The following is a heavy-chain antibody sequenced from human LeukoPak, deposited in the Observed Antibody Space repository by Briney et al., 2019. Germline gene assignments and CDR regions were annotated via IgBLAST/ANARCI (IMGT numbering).Heavy chain of an antibody. D-gene: IGHD2-15*01. CDR1: GGSISSDY. J-gene: IGHJ6*02. V-gene: IGHV4-59*08. CDR2: IYYSGST. CDR3: ARLVRVARGYYYYYGMDV. Sequence: SETLSLTCTVSGGSISSDYWSWIRQPPGKGLEWIGYIYYSGSTNYNPSLKSRVTISVDTSKNQFSLKLSSVTAADTAVYYCARLVRVARGYYYYYGMDVWGQGTTVTVSS.